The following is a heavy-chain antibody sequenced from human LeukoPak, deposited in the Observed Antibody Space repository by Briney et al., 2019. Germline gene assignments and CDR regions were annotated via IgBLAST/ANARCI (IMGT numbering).Heavy chain of an antibody. Sequence: GESLKISCKGSGYSFTSYWIGWVRQMPGKGLEWMGIIYPGDSDTRYSPSFQGQVTISADKSISTAYLQWSSLKASDPAMYYRATNDSITMIRGVIRYYYYYMDVWGKGTTVTVSS. V-gene: IGHV5-51*01. J-gene: IGHJ6*03. CDR1: GYSFTSYW. CDR2: IYPGDSDT. D-gene: IGHD3-10*01. CDR3: ATNDSITMIRGVIRYYYYYMDV.